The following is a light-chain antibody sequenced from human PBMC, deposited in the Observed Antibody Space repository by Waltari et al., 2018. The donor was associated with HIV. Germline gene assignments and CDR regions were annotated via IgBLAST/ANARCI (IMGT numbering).Light chain of an antibody. CDR3: QSYDSSLSGSDV. CDR2: NNS. J-gene: IGLJ1*01. V-gene: IGLV1-40*01. Sequence: QSVLTQPPSVSGAPGRRVTISCTGSSSTIGAGYDVNWYQQLPGTAPKLLIYNNSNRPSGVPDRFSGSKSGTSASLAITGLQAEDEADYYCQSYDSSLSGSDVFGTGTKVTVL. CDR1: SSTIGAGYD.